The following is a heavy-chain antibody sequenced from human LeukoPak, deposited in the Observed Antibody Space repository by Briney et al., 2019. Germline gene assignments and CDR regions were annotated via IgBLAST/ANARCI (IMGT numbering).Heavy chain of an antibody. J-gene: IGHJ4*02. V-gene: IGHV1-2*02. Sequence: ASVKVSCKASGYTFTGYYMHWVRQAPGQGLEWMGWINPNSGGTNYAQKFQGRVTMTRDTYISTAYMELSRLRSDDTAVYYCARAVSGVTTSFDYWGQGTLVTVSS. D-gene: IGHD4-17*01. CDR1: GYTFTGYY. CDR2: INPNSGGT. CDR3: ARAVSGVTTSFDY.